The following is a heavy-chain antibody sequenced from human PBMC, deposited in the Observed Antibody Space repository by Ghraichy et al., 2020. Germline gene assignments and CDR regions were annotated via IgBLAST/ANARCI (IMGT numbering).Heavy chain of an antibody. V-gene: IGHV3-48*01. CDR2: ISSSSSTI. J-gene: IGHJ4*02. Sequence: GGSLRLSCAAPGFTFSSYSMNWVRQAPGKGLEWVSYISSSSSTIYYADSVKGRFTISRDNAKNSLYLQMNSLRAEDTAVYYCARGLAYYYDSSGYYPSGWGQGTLVTVSS. D-gene: IGHD3-22*01. CDR1: GFTFSSYS. CDR3: ARGLAYYYDSSGYYPSG.